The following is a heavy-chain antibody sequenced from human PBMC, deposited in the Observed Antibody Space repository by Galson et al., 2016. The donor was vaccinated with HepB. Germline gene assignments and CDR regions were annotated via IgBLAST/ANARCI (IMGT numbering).Heavy chain of an antibody. CDR2: ISRSGDST. CDR3: VQGSTAPAV. CDR1: GLSFSSDG. J-gene: IGHJ6*04. V-gene: IGHV3-23*01. Sequence: SLRLSCAASGLSFSSDGMTWVRQAPGKGLGVVSSISRSGDSTDNADSVKGRFTISRDNSKNTLSLQMNSLTADDTAIYYCVQGSTAPAVWGKGTTVTVSS. D-gene: IGHD2-2*01.